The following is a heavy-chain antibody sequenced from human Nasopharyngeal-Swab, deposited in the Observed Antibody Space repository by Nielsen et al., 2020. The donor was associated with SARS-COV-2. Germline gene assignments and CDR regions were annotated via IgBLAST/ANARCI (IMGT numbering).Heavy chain of an antibody. V-gene: IGHV3-30*18. D-gene: IGHD6-13*01. CDR3: ANRRGSSWHPYCFDY. CDR1: GFTFSSFG. CDR2: IAHDASNE. Sequence: GGSLRLSCATSGFTFSSFGMHWVRQAPGKGLEWVAFIAHDASNEYYGDSVKGRFSISRDSSKNTLYLQMDSLRGEDTAVYYCANRRGSSWHPYCFDYWGQGTLVTVSS. J-gene: IGHJ4*02.